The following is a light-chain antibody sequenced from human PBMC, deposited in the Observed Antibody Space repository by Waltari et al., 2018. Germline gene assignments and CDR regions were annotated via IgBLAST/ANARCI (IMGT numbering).Light chain of an antibody. V-gene: IGLV2-14*01. CDR1: ATDLGGYNY. CDR3: CSCTSSSTWV. J-gene: IGLJ3*02. Sequence: QSALTQPASVSGSPGQSITISCTGTATDLGGYNYVSWYQQRPGKAPKLILFDVSSRPSGISNRVSGSKFGNTASLTISGLQPEDEADYYCCSCTSSSTWVFGGGTKLTVL. CDR2: DVS.